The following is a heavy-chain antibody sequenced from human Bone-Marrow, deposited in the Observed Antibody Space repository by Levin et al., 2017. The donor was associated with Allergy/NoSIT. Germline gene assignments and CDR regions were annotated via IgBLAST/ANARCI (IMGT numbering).Heavy chain of an antibody. CDR3: ARHGQWSAGKFYYSAMDV. Sequence: GESLKISCKGSGYSFSSHWIAWVRQMPGKGLEWMGIIYPADSDARYSPSFQGQVTISADKSINTAYLQWSSLKASDTAMYYCARHGQWSAGKFYYSAMDVWGQGTTVTVS. D-gene: IGHD2-15*01. CDR1: GYSFSSHW. J-gene: IGHJ6*02. CDR2: IYPADSDA. V-gene: IGHV5-51*01.